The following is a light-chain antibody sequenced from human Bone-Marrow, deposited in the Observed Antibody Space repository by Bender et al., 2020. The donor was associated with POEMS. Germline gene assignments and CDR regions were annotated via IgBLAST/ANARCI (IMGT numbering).Light chain of an antibody. CDR3: CSFAGSSTLYV. Sequence: QSALTQPASVSGSPGQSITISCAGTSSDVGSYDLVSWYQQHPGKAPKLMIYEVSKRPSGVSNRFSGSKSGSTASLTISGLQAEDEAGYYCCSFAGSSTLYVFGTGTKVTVL. V-gene: IGLV2-23*02. J-gene: IGLJ1*01. CDR1: SSDVGSYDL. CDR2: EVS.